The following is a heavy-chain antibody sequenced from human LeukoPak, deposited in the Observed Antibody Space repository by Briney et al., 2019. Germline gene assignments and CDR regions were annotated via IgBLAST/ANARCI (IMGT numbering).Heavy chain of an antibody. D-gene: IGHD3-16*01. CDR2: IIGSGGYT. CDR1: GFTFSSYA. CDR3: ARGGSLHFDF. J-gene: IGHJ4*02. V-gene: IGHV3-23*01. Sequence: PGGSLRLSCAASGFTFSSYAMSWVRQAPGKGLEWVSAIIGSGGYTYYADSVKGRFTISRDNSKNTLSLQMDSLRAEDTAVYYCARGGSLHFDFWGQGTLVTVS.